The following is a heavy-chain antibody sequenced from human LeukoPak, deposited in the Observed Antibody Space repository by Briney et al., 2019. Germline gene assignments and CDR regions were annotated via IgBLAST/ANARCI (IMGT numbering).Heavy chain of an antibody. V-gene: IGHV3-30*02. Sequence: GGSLRLSCVTSGFTFLDYAVHWVRQAPGKGLEWVAFIRYDGSNKYYADSVKGRFTISRDNSKNTLYLQMNSLRAEDTAVYYCAKDVELVAWGQGTLVTVSS. D-gene: IGHD3-10*01. J-gene: IGHJ5*02. CDR3: AKDVELVA. CDR1: GFTFLDYA. CDR2: IRYDGSNK.